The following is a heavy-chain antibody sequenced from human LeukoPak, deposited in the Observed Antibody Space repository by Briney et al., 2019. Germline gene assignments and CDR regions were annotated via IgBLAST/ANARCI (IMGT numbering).Heavy chain of an antibody. CDR2: IYSGGTT. CDR3: ATKRGYNYGLDY. V-gene: IGHV3-53*01. D-gene: IGHD5-18*01. J-gene: IGHJ4*02. CDR1: GFTISNYH. Sequence: PGGSLRLSCAASGFTISNYHTNWVRQAPGKGLEWVAVIYSGGTTYYADSVKGRFTISRDNSKNTLYLQMNSLRAEDTAVYYCATKRGYNYGLDYWGQGTLVTVSP.